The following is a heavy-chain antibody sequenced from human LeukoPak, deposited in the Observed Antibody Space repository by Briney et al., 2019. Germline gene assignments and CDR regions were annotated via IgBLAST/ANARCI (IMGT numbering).Heavy chain of an antibody. CDR2: ISSNGGST. D-gene: IGHD3-22*01. CDR3: ARDLNYYDSSGYGVRYYYYMDV. J-gene: IGHJ6*03. V-gene: IGHV3-64*01. Sequence: PGGSLRLSCAASGFTFSSYAMHWVRQAPGKGLEYVSAISSNGGSTYYANSVKGRFTISRDNSKNTLYLQMNSLRAEDTAVYYCARDLNYYDSSGYGVRYYYYMDVWGKGTTVTVSS. CDR1: GFTFSSYA.